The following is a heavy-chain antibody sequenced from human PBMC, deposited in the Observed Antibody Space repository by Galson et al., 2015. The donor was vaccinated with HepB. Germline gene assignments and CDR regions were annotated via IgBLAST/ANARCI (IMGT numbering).Heavy chain of an antibody. D-gene: IGHD6-13*01. CDR1: GYTFTSSY. Sequence: SVKVSCKASGYTFTSSYIHYVRQAPGQGLEWMGMINPSGGSTDYPQRFHGRVTLTRDTSTNTVYMELSSLRSEDTAIYYCARAPYHGSSDFDNWGQGTLVTVSS. V-gene: IGHV1-46*01. CDR2: INPSGGST. J-gene: IGHJ4*02. CDR3: ARAPYHGSSDFDN.